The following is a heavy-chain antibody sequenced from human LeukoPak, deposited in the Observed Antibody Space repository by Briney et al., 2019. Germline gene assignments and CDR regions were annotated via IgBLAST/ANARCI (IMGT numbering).Heavy chain of an antibody. D-gene: IGHD3-22*01. CDR2: ISESGDNT. CDR3: AKGIHSTGYYPFDY. CDR1: GFTFSSYA. V-gene: IGHV3-23*01. Sequence: GGSLRLSCAASGFTFSSYAMSWVRQAPGKGLEWVSAISESGDNTYYADSVKGRFTISRDNSKSTLYLQLNSLRAEDTAIYYCAKGIHSTGYYPFDYRGQGTLVTVSS. J-gene: IGHJ4*02.